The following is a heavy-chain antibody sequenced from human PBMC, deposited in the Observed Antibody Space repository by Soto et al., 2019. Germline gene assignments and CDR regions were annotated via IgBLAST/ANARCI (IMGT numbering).Heavy chain of an antibody. CDR3: ARVPPNGWYGTFYYYMDV. J-gene: IGHJ6*03. Sequence: QVQLVQSGAEVKKPGASVKVSCKASGYTFTSYGISWVRQAPGQGLEWMGWISAYNGNTNYAQKLQGRVTMTTDTSTSTAYMELRSLRSDDTAVYYCARVPPNGWYGTFYYYMDVWGKGTTVTVSS. D-gene: IGHD6-19*01. CDR1: GYTFTSYG. V-gene: IGHV1-18*01. CDR2: ISAYNGNT.